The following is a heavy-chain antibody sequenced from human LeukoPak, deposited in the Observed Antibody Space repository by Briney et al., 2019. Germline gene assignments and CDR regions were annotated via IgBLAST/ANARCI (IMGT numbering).Heavy chain of an antibody. J-gene: IGHJ4*02. CDR3: ARDFYDILTGYSYRIPFDY. D-gene: IGHD3-9*01. V-gene: IGHV1-18*04. CDR1: GYTFTSYG. CDR2: ISAYNGNT. Sequence: ASVKVSCKASGYTFTSYGISWVRQAPGQGLEGMGGISAYNGNTNYAQKLQGRVTMTTDTSTTTAYMELISLRSDDTAVYYCARDFYDILTGYSYRIPFDYWGQGTLVTVSS.